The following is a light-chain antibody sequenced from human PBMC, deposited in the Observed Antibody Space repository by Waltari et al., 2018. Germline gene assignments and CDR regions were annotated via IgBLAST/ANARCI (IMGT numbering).Light chain of an antibody. CDR1: SPNIRSNT. CDR3: AAWDDSLNGVV. CDR2: SNN. Sequence: QSVLTQPPSASGTPGQRVTISCSGSSPNIRSNTVNRYQQLPGTAPKLLIYSNNQRPSGVPDRFSGSKSGTSASLAISGLQSEDEADYYCAAWDDSLNGVVFGGGTKLTVL. V-gene: IGLV1-44*01. J-gene: IGLJ2*01.